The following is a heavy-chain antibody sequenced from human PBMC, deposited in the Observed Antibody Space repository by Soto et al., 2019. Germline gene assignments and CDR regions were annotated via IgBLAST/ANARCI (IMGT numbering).Heavy chain of an antibody. Sequence: SVKVSCKASGFTFTSSAVQWVRQARGQRLEWIGWIVVGSGNTNYAQKFQERVTITRDMSTSTAYMELSSLRSEDTAVYYCAARTYYYDSSGYPHPHDYWGQGTLVTVSS. CDR2: IVVGSGNT. CDR1: GFTFTSSA. V-gene: IGHV1-58*01. J-gene: IGHJ4*02. CDR3: AARTYYYDSSGYPHPHDY. D-gene: IGHD3-22*01.